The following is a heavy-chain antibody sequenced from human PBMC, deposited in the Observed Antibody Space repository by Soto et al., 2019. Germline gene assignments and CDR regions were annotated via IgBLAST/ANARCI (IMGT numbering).Heavy chain of an antibody. CDR1: GGSFSGYY. V-gene: IGHV4-34*01. CDR2: INHSGST. Sequence: SETLSLTCAVYGGSFSGYYWSWIRQPPGKGLEWIGEINHSGSTNYNPSLKSRVTISVDTSKNQFSLKLSSVTAADTAVYYCARESPLYSSSTIDYWGQGTLVTVSS. CDR3: ARESPLYSSSTIDY. D-gene: IGHD6-6*01. J-gene: IGHJ4*02.